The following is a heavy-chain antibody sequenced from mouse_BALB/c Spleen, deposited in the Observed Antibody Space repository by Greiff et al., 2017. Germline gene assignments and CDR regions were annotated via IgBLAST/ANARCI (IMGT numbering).Heavy chain of an antibody. J-gene: IGHJ3*01. Sequence: EVKLQESGTVLARPGASVKMSCKASGYSFTSYWMHWVKQRPGQGLEWIGAIYPGNSDNSYNQKFKGKAKLTAVTSASAAYMELSSLTNEGYAVYNGTRGYYGYWFAYWGQGTLVTVSA. CDR2: IYPGNSDN. V-gene: IGHV1-5*01. D-gene: IGHD2-2*01. CDR3: TRGYYGYWFAY. CDR1: GYSFTSYW.